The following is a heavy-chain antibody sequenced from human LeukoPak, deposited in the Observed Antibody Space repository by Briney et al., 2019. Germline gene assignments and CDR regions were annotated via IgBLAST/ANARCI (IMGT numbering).Heavy chain of an antibody. Sequence: SETLSLTCTVSAGSISSTSHHWGWIRQSPGKGLEWIGSIYYGRTTYYNPSLNSRVTISVVTSNNQFSLQLNPVTAADTAVYYCVRHGGRGGATMGALDSWGQGSLVTVSS. CDR3: VRHGGRGGATMGALDS. V-gene: IGHV4-39*01. CDR2: IYYGRTT. CDR1: AGSISSTSHH. J-gene: IGHJ4*02. D-gene: IGHD5-12*01.